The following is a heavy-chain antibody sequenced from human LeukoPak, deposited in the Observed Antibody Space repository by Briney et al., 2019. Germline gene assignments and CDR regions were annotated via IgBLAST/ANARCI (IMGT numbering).Heavy chain of an antibody. D-gene: IGHD6-19*01. CDR1: GFTFSSYA. Sequence: GGSLRLSCAASGFTFSSYAMSWVRQAPGKGLEWVSAISGSGGSTYYADSVKGRFTISRDNSKNTLYLQINGLRAEDTAVYYCAKDHLPGIVVADRDYWGQGTLVTVSS. V-gene: IGHV3-23*01. CDR3: AKDHLPGIVVADRDY. CDR2: ISGSGGST. J-gene: IGHJ4*02.